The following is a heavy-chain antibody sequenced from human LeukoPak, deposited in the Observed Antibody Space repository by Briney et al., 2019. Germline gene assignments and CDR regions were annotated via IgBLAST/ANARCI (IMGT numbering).Heavy chain of an antibody. CDR2: IIPILGIA. J-gene: IGHJ4*02. V-gene: IGHV1-69*02. D-gene: IGHD6-19*01. CDR1: GGTFISYT. Sequence: SVKVSCKASGGTFISYTISWVRQAPGQGLEWMGRIIPILGIANYAQKFQGRVTITADKSTSTAYMELSSLRSEDTAVYYCARSIAVAAPFDYWGQGTLVTVSS. CDR3: ARSIAVAAPFDY.